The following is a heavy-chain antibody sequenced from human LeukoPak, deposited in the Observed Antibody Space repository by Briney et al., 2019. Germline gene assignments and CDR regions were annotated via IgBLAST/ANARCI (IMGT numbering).Heavy chain of an antibody. CDR3: TTGLIAVAGPGS. CDR2: IKSKTDGGTT. D-gene: IGHD6-19*01. J-gene: IGHJ5*02. Sequence: PGGSLRLSWAASGFRFGKAWMSWVRQSPGKGLEWVGRIKSKTDGGTTDYAAPVKGRFTISRDDSKNTLYLQMNSLKTEDTAVYYCTTGLIAVAGPGSWGQGTLVTVSS. V-gene: IGHV3-15*01. CDR1: GFRFGKAW.